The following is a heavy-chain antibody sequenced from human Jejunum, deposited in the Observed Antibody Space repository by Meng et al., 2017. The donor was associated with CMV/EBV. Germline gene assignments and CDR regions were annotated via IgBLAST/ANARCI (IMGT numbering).Heavy chain of an antibody. Sequence: YDINWVRQAPGKGLEWVSYISKSGSTIFYADSVKGRFTISRDNARKTLYLQMDSLRAEDTAIYYCARDSTGSSYVGYYYYGLDVWGQGTTVTVSS. D-gene: IGHD3-16*01. CDR2: ISKSGSTI. CDR1: YD. J-gene: IGHJ6*02. CDR3: ARDSTGSSYVGYYYYGLDV. V-gene: IGHV3-48*03.